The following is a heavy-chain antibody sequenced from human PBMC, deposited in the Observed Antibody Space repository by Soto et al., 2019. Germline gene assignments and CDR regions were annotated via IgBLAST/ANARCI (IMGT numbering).Heavy chain of an antibody. V-gene: IGHV3-48*02. CDR2: ISSSSSTI. CDR3: ARVRAPPPYSSGWYVFSEYYGMDV. CDR1: GFTFSSYS. Sequence: PGGSLRLSCAASGFTFSSYSMNWVRQAPGKGLEWVSYISSSSSTIYYADSVKGRFTISRDNAKNSLYLQMNSLRDEDTAVYYCARVRAPPPYSSGWYVFSEYYGMDVWGQGTTVTVSS. J-gene: IGHJ6*02. D-gene: IGHD6-19*01.